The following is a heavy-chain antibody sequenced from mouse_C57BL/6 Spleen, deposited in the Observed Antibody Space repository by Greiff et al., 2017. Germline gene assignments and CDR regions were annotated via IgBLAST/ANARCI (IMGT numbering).Heavy chain of an antibody. CDR3: ARGLYSTYGAMDY. V-gene: IGHV3-6*01. J-gene: IGHJ4*01. Sequence: EVKLMESGPGLVKPSQSLSLTCSVTGYSITSGYYWNWIRQFPGNKLEWMGYISYDGSNNYNPSLKNRISITRDTSKNQFFLKLNSVTTEDTATYYCARGLYSTYGAMDYWGQGTSVTVSS. CDR1: GYSITSGYY. CDR2: ISYDGSN. D-gene: IGHD2-5*01.